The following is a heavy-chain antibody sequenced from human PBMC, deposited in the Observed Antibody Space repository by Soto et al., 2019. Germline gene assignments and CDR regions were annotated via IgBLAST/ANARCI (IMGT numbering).Heavy chain of an antibody. Sequence: QVQLRQWGAGLVKPSETLSLTCAVYGGSFNGYYWSWIRQPPGKGLEWIGEINHSGSTNYNPSLKSTISISVDTLKTQFSLRLSSVTGAEAAGYYCACQRPKLTKIDYWGQGTLVTVSS. V-gene: IGHV4-34*01. CDR3: ACQRPKLTKIDY. J-gene: IGHJ4*02. CDR2: INHSGST. CDR1: GGSFNGYY. D-gene: IGHD3-9*01.